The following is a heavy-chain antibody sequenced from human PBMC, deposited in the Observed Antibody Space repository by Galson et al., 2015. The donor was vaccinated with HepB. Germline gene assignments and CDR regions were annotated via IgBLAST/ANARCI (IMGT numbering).Heavy chain of an antibody. CDR1: GDSVSSNSAA. J-gene: IGHJ6*02. CDR3: ARDTGRGYDFWSGYYTYYYGMDV. Sequence: CAISGDSVSSNSAAWNWIRQSPSRGLEWLGRTYYRSKWYNDYAVSVKSRITINPDTSKNQFSLQLNSVTPEDTAVYYCARDTGRGYDFWSGYYTYYYGMDVWGQGTTVTVSS. CDR2: TYYRSKWYN. D-gene: IGHD3-3*01. V-gene: IGHV6-1*01.